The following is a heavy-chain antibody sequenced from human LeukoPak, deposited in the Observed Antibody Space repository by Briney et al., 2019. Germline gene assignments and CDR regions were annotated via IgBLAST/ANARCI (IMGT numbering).Heavy chain of an antibody. CDR2: ISNADAYT. J-gene: IGHJ5*02. CDR3: VKDGRITGIYLCA. D-gene: IGHD1-1*01. V-gene: IGHV3-23*01. CDR1: GFTFSDYV. Sequence: GGSLRLSCAASGFTFSDYVMNWVRQAPGKGLEWVSVISNADAYTSYTGSVKGRFTISRDNSKDTLYLQMNDLRAEDTAVYYCVKDGRITGIYLCAWGQGTLVTVSS.